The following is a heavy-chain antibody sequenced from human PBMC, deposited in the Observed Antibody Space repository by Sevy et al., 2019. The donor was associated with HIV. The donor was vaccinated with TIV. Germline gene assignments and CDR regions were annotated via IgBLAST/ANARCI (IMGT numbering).Heavy chain of an antibody. CDR2: TRNKAESYTP. CDR1: GFTFSDHY. J-gene: IGHJ4*02. V-gene: IGHV3-72*01. CDR3: ATQAGIAAAGRVFDY. D-gene: IGHD6-13*01. Sequence: GGSLRLSCAASGFTFSDHYMEWVRQAPGKGLEWVGRTRNKAESYTPEYAASVKGRFTISRDDSKNSLYLQMNSLKTEDTAVYYCATQAGIAAAGRVFDYWGQGSLVTVSS.